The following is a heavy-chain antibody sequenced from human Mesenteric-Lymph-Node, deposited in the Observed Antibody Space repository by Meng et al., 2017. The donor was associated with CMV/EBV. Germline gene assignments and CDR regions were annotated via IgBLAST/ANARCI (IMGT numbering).Heavy chain of an antibody. Sequence: SVKVSCKASGGTFSSYAISWVRQAPGQGLEWMGGIIPILGIANHAQKFQGRVTITADKSTSTAYMELSSLRSEDTAVYYCASGPYCSSTSCRRLPYYYYGMDVWGQGTTVTVSS. J-gene: IGHJ6*02. V-gene: IGHV1-69*10. D-gene: IGHD2-2*01. CDR1: GGTFSSYA. CDR2: IIPILGIA. CDR3: ASGPYCSSTSCRRLPYYYYGMDV.